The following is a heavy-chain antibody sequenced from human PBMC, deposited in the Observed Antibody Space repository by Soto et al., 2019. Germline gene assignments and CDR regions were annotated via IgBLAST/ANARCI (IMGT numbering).Heavy chain of an antibody. V-gene: IGHV1-3*01. CDR3: ARDAPTGYNWNYVPSKEKKQTNRYNWFDP. Sequence: GASVKVSCKASGYTFTSYAMHWVRQAPGQRLEWMGWINAGNGNTKYSQKFQGRVTITRDTSASTAYMELSSLRSEDTAVYYCARDAPTGYNWNYVPSKEKKQTNRYNWFDPWGQGTLVTVSS. J-gene: IGHJ5*02. CDR2: INAGNGNT. D-gene: IGHD1-7*01. CDR1: GYTFTSYA.